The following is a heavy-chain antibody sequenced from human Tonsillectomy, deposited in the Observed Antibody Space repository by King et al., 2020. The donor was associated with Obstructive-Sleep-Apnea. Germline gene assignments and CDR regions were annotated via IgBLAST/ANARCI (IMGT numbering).Heavy chain of an antibody. Sequence: VQLVESGGGVVQPGRSLRLSCAASGFTFSSYGMHWVRQAPGKGLEWVAVISYDGSNKYYADSVKGRFTISRANSKNTLYLQMNSLRAEDTAVYYCAKDRGSSGENWFDPWGQGTLVTVSS. CDR3: AKDRGSSGENWFDP. CDR1: GFTFSSYG. V-gene: IGHV3-30*18. CDR2: ISYDGSNK. D-gene: IGHD6-19*01. J-gene: IGHJ5*02.